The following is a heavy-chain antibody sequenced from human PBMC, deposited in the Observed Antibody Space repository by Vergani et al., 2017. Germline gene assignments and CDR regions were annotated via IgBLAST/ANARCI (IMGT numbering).Heavy chain of an antibody. J-gene: IGHJ4*02. D-gene: IGHD6-6*01. CDR3: AREYSSSVGFLAY. CDR2: IYTSEST. V-gene: IGHV4-61*02. Sequence: QLQESGPGLVKPSATLSLTCSVSGASIRSSNYYWGWIRQPAGKGLEWIGRIYTSESTNYNPSLKSRVTMSVDTSKNQFSLKLSSVTAADTAVYYCAREYSSSVGFLAYWGQGTLVTVSS. CDR1: GASIRSSNYY.